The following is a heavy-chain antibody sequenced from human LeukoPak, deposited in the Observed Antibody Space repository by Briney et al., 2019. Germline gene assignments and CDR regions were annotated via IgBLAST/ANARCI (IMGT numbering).Heavy chain of an antibody. CDR2: MNPNSGNT. CDR3: ARATTGGLHGYSCDS. Sequence: ASVKVSCKASGYTFKNYDINWVRQAPGQGLEWMGWMNPNSGNTGFAQKFQDRVSMTRDTSINTAYMELTSLRSGDTAVYYSARATTGGLHGYSCDSWGPGTVVTVYS. D-gene: IGHD1-1*01. V-gene: IGHV1-8*02. J-gene: IGHJ4*02. CDR1: GYTFKNYD.